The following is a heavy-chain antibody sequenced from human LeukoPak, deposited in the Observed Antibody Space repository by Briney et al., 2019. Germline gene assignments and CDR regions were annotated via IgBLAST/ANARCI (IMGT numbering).Heavy chain of an antibody. V-gene: IGHV3-30*04. CDR2: ISYDGSNK. D-gene: IGHD3-22*01. CDR1: GFTFSSYA. Sequence: GGSLRLACAASGFTFSSYAMHWVRQAPGKGLEWVAVISYDGSNKYYADSVKGRFTISRDNSKNTLYLQMNSLRAEDTAVYYCARGYYYDSSGAIGIWGKGTMVTVSS. J-gene: IGHJ3*02. CDR3: ARGYYYDSSGAIGI.